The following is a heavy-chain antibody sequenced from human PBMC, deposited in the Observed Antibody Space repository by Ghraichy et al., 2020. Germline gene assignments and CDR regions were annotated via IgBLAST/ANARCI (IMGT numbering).Heavy chain of an antibody. CDR1: GGSFSGYY. CDR3: ARGRHGSGSYYLDY. J-gene: IGHJ4*02. Sequence: SQTLSLTCAVYGGSFSGYYWSWIRQPPGKGLEWIGEINHSGSTNYNPSLKSRVTISVDTSKNQFSLKLSSVTAADTAVYYCARGRHGSGSYYLDYWGQGTLVTVSS. D-gene: IGHD3-10*01. CDR2: INHSGST. V-gene: IGHV4-34*01.